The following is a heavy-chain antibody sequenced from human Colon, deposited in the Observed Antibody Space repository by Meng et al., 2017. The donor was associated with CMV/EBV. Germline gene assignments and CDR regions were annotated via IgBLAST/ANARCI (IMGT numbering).Heavy chain of an antibody. CDR1: GYSFTGYY. D-gene: IGHD3-10*01. J-gene: IGHJ4*02. CDR3: ARDRANLYYQFAS. CDR2: INTDDGDT. Sequence: QVQLVQAGLEVKRPGASVKVSCKASGYSFTGYYLHWLRQAPGQRLEWLGRINTDDGDTKYAPKFRGRATMTRDTSITTAYMELDGLTSDDTATYYCARDRANLYYQFASWGQGTLVTVSS. V-gene: IGHV1-2*06.